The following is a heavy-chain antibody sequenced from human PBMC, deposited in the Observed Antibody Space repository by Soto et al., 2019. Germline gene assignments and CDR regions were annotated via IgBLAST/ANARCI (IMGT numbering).Heavy chain of an antibody. J-gene: IGHJ4*02. D-gene: IGHD1-1*01. CDR1: GGFISSGGYY. V-gene: IGHV4-31*03. CDR3: ARWPQLEPRFDY. Sequence: SETLSLTCTVSGGFISSGGYYLSWIRQHPGKGLEWIGYIYYSGSTYYNPSLKSRVTISVDTSKNQFSLKLSSVTAADTAVYYCARWPQLEPRFDYWGQGTLVTVSS. CDR2: IYYSGST.